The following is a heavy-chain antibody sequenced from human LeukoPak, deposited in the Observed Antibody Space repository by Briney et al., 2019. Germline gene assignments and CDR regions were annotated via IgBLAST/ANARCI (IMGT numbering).Heavy chain of an antibody. CDR2: ISGSGGTT. D-gene: IGHD1-26*01. CDR3: AKVGATLYYFDY. CDR1: GFTFGSYA. V-gene: IGHV3-23*01. Sequence: QSGGSLRLSCAASGFTFGSYAMSWVRQAPGKGLEWVSAISGSGGTTYYADSVKGRFTISRDNSKNTLYLQMNSLRVEDTAVYYCAKVGATLYYFDYWGQGSLVTVSS. J-gene: IGHJ4*02.